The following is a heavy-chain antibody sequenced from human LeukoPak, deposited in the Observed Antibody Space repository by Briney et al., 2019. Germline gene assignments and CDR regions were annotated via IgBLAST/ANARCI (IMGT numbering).Heavy chain of an antibody. CDR1: GFTFGDYA. J-gene: IGHJ5*02. Sequence: PGRSLRLSCTASGFTFGDYAMSWVRQAPGKGLEWVGFIRSKAYGGTTEYAASVKGRFTISRDDSKSIAYLQMNSLQSEDTAVYFCYSSGRGPWGQGTLVIVSS. CDR2: IRSKAYGGTT. D-gene: IGHD3-10*01. CDR3: YSSGRGP. V-gene: IGHV3-49*04.